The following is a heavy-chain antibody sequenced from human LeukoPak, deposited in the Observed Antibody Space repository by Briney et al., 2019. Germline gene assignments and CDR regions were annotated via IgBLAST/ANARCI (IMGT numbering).Heavy chain of an antibody. CDR2: INHSGST. Sequence: PSETLSLTCAVYGGSFSGYYWNWIRQPPGKGLEWIGEINHSGSTNYNPSLKSRVTISVDTSKNQFSLKLSSVTAADTAVYYCARDLCSGGSCYRYYYGMDVWGQGTTVTVSS. V-gene: IGHV4-34*01. J-gene: IGHJ6*02. CDR3: ARDLCSGGSCYRYYYGMDV. D-gene: IGHD2-15*01. CDR1: GGSFSGYY.